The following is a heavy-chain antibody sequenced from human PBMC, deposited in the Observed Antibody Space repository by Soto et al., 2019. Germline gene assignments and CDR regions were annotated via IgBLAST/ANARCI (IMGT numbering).Heavy chain of an antibody. V-gene: IGHV1-18*01. D-gene: IGHD3-16*01. Sequence: QVQLVQSGDEVKKPGASVKVSCKASGYIFVNYGIAWVRQAPRQGLEWMGWISHYTGNTHSASKVQGRLTMTTDTPTSTAYMDLGSLTSDDTAVYYCVMVDNYVTPTPQDVWGQGTTVTVSS. CDR2: ISHYTGNT. CDR1: GYIFVNYG. J-gene: IGHJ6*02. CDR3: VMVDNYVTPTPQDV.